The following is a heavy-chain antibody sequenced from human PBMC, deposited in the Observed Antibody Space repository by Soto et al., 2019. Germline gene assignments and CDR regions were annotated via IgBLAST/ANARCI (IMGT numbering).Heavy chain of an antibody. J-gene: IGHJ6*02. V-gene: IGHV1-3*01. D-gene: IGHD2-2*01. CDR1: GYTFTSYD. CDR2: INAGNGNT. CDR3: ARDVYCISTSCSYGMDV. Sequence: ASVKVSCKASGYTFTSYDMHWVRQAPGQRLEWMGWINAGNGNTKYSQKFQGRVTITRDTSASTAYMELSSLRSEDTAVYYCARDVYCISTSCSYGMDVWGQGTTVTVSS.